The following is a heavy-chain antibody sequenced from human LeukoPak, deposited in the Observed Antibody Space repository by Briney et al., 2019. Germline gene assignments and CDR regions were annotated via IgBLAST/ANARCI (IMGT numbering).Heavy chain of an antibody. CDR2: INHSGGS. J-gene: IGHJ3*02. CDR1: AGSFSGYY. Sequence: SETLSLTCAVYAGSFSGYYWSWIRHPPEKGLEWIGEINHSGGSNYNPSLKSRVTISLDTSKNHFSLKLTSVTAADTVVYYCASDDYGDLVNACDIWGEGTMVTVSS. CDR3: ASDDYGDLVNACDI. V-gene: IGHV4-34*01. D-gene: IGHD4-17*01.